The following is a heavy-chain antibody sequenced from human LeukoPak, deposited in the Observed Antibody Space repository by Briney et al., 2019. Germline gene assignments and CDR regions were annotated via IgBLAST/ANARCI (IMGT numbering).Heavy chain of an antibody. CDR1: GFPFSSFW. V-gene: IGHV3-74*01. D-gene: IGHD5-18*01. J-gene: IGHJ4*02. Sequence: PGGSLRLPCAVSGFPFSSFWIHWARHASGKGLVWVSRINSDGSSTSYADSVKGRFTISRDNAKNTVYLQMNSLRVEDTAVYYCARDLRYNVDSWGQGTLVTVSS. CDR2: INSDGSST. CDR3: ARDLRYNVDS.